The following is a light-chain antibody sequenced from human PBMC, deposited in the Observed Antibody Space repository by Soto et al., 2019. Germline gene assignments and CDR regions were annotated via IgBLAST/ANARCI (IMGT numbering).Light chain of an antibody. CDR2: GAS. J-gene: IGKJ4*01. Sequence: EIVMTQSPATLSVSPGERATLSCRASQSVSSNLAWYQQKSGQTPRLLIYGASTRTTDIPPRCGGGGAGTDFILTISSLQSEDFADYYWQQYDNWPHTFGGGTKVEI. CDR1: QSVSSN. CDR3: QQYDNWPHT. V-gene: IGKV3-15*01.